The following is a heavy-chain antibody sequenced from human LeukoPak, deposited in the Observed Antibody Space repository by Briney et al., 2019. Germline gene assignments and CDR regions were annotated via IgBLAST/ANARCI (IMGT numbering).Heavy chain of an antibody. CDR3: ARMLDSGWYSPYYYYYMDV. V-gene: IGHV1-2*02. J-gene: IGHJ6*03. CDR1: VYTFTSHG. D-gene: IGHD6-19*01. Sequence: GASVTVSFTASVYTFTSHGISWVRQAPGQAREWMGWFNPNSCGTNYAQKFQGRVTMTRDTSINTAYMELSRLRSDDTAVYYCARMLDSGWYSPYYYYYMDVWGKGTTVTVSS. CDR2: FNPNSCGT.